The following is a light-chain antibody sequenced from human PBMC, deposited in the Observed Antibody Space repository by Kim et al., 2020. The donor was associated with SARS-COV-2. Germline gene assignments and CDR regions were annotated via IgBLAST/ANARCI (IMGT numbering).Light chain of an antibody. Sequence: PRERATPSCGASQSVNYNNFAWYQQKPVQTPRHLIYAASSRGAGIPDRCSVSGSGTDFTLTISRVEPEDFAVYYCQQCGNSPRGTFGQGTKVDIK. CDR3: QQCGNSPRGT. CDR2: AAS. J-gene: IGKJ1*01. V-gene: IGKV3-20*01. CDR1: QSVNYNN.